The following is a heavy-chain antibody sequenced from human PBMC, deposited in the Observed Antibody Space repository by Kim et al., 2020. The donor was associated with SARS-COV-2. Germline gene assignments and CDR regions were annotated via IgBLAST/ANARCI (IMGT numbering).Heavy chain of an antibody. J-gene: IGHJ4*02. Sequence: TYYNPSLKSRVTTAADTSENHSSLNLRSGTAADAAVYYCARDYRPGPYDSWGQGILVTVSS. V-gene: IGHV4-30-2*04. CDR3: ARDYRPGPYDS. CDR2: T.